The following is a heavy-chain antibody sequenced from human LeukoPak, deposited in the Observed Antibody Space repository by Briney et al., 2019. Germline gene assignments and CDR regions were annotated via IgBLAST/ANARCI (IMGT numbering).Heavy chain of an antibody. V-gene: IGHV4-31*03. CDR3: ARGWSSHVEYYYYMDV. J-gene: IGHJ6*03. Sequence: PSQTLSLTCTVSGGSISSGGYYWSWLRQHPGEGLEWIGYMYYSGSTYYNPSLKSRAIISVDTSKNQFSLKLTSVTAADTAVYYCARGWSSHVEYYYYMDVWGKGTTVTVSS. CDR2: MYYSGST. D-gene: IGHD3-3*01. CDR1: GGSISSGGYY.